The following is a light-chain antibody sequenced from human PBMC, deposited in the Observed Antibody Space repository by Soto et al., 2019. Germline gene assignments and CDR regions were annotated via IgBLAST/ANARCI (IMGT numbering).Light chain of an antibody. J-gene: IGKJ2*01. V-gene: IGKV3-15*01. Sequence: EIVMTQSPATLSVSSGERATLSCRASRNVYTNLPWYQQRPGQAPRLLIYGASTRATDIPGRFSGSGSGTEFTLTISGLQSEAVAVYYCQQYSNWPPEYTFGQGTKLEI. CDR2: GAS. CDR3: QQYSNWPPEYT. CDR1: RNVYTN.